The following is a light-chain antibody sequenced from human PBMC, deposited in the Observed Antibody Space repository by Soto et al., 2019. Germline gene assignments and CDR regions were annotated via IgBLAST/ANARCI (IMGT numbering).Light chain of an antibody. J-gene: IGKJ1*01. V-gene: IGKV3-20*01. CDR3: QQYGSWT. Sequence: EIVLTQSPGTLSVSPGERATLSCRASQTISSNNLAWYQQKTGQAPSLLIYGTSSRATGIPDRFSGSGSGTDFTLTISRLEHEDSAIYYCQQYGSWTFGQGTKVEIK. CDR1: QTISSNN. CDR2: GTS.